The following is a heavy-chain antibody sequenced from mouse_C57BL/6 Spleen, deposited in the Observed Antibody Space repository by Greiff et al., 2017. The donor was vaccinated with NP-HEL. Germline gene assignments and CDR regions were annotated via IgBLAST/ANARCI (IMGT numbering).Heavy chain of an antibody. Sequence: VQLQQPGAELVRPGSSVKLSCKASGYTFTSYWMDWVKQRPGQGLEWIGNIYPSDSETHYNQKFKDKATLTVDKSSSTAYMQLSSLTSEDSAVYYCARGGWDGYFDVWGTGTTVTVSS. J-gene: IGHJ1*03. CDR2: IYPSDSET. V-gene: IGHV1-61*01. CDR1: GYTFTSYW. D-gene: IGHD4-1*01. CDR3: ARGGWDGYFDV.